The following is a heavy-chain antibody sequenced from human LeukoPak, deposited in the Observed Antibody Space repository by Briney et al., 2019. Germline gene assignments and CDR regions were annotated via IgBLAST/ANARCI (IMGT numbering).Heavy chain of an antibody. Sequence: SETLSLTCTVSGGSITGYYWSWIRQPPGKGLEWIGSIYHSGSTYYNPSLKSRVTISVDTSKNQFSLKLTSVTAADTAVYYCARDGYYYGSGTPYYFDYWGQGTLVTVSS. J-gene: IGHJ4*02. CDR3: ARDGYYYGSGTPYYFDY. D-gene: IGHD3-10*01. V-gene: IGHV4-38-2*02. CDR1: GGSITGYY. CDR2: IYHSGST.